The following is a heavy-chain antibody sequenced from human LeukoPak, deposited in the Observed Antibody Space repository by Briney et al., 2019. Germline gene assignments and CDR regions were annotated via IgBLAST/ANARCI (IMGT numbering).Heavy chain of an antibody. J-gene: IGHJ2*01. Sequence: SETLSLNCAVYGGSFSGYYWSWIRQSPGKGLEWIGEMHYSGGTSYNPSLKSRVTLSLDTSKNQFSLKLSSVTAADTAVYYCARGILTDYYFDLWGRGTLVTVSS. CDR1: GGSFSGYY. CDR2: MHYSGGT. D-gene: IGHD4-17*01. CDR3: ARGILTDYYFDL. V-gene: IGHV4-34*01.